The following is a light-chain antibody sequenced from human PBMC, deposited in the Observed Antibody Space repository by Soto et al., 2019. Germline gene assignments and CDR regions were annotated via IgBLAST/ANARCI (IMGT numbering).Light chain of an antibody. V-gene: IGKV3-20*01. CDR2: GAS. CDR1: QSVRSNS. CDR3: QQYGTSPLT. J-gene: IGKJ4*01. Sequence: EIVLTQSPRTLSLSPGESATLSCTASQSVRSNSLAWYQQKPGQAPRLLMFGASGRATGTPPRFSGRGSGTDFTLTSSRLEPADFAVYYCQQYGTSPLTFGGGTQVDI.